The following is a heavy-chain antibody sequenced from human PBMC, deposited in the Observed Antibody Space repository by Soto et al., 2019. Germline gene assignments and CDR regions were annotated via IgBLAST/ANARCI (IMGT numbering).Heavy chain of an antibody. D-gene: IGHD6-19*01. Sequence: GESLKISCKGSGYSFTSYWIGWVRQMPGKGLEWMGIIYPGDSDTRYSPSFQGQVTISADKSISTAYLQWSSLKASDTAMYYCARHPAYSSGWSPNDYWGQGTLVTVSS. J-gene: IGHJ4*02. V-gene: IGHV5-51*01. CDR1: GYSFTSYW. CDR2: IYPGDSDT. CDR3: ARHPAYSSGWSPNDY.